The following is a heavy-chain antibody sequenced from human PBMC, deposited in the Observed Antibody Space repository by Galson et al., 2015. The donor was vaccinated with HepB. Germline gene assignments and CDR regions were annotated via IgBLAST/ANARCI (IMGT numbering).Heavy chain of an antibody. V-gene: IGHV3-23*01. CDR1: GFTFSSYA. CDR2: ISGSGGST. J-gene: IGHJ6*02. D-gene: IGHD3-22*01. CDR3: AKDAPHYYDSSGYYFDYYYGMDV. Sequence: SLRLSCAASGFTFSSYAMSWVRQAPGKGLEWVSAISGSGGSTYYADSVKGRFTISRDNSKNTLYLQMSSLRAEDTAVYYCAKDAPHYYDSSGYYFDYYYGMDVWGQGTTVTVSS.